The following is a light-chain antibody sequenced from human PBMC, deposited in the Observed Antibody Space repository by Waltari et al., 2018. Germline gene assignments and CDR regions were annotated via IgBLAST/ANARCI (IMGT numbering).Light chain of an antibody. CDR1: ELPTQY. CDR3: QSADSSGAYV. CDR2: KDS. Sequence: SYELTQPPSVSVSPGQTARLTCSGDELPTQYTYWYRQRPGQAPVVVIFKDSQRASGIPERFSGSSSGTTGTLTITGVQAEDEADYYCQSADSSGAYVFGTGTKVTVL. J-gene: IGLJ1*01. V-gene: IGLV3-25*03.